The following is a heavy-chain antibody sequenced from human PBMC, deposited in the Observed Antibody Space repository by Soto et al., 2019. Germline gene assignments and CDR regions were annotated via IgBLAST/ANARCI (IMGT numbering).Heavy chain of an antibody. Sequence: QVQLQGSGPGLVKPSGTLSLTCTVSGDSVSSNNWWNWVRQSPGKRLDWIGETHPTGKSNYHPSLKSRVTIAVDTSKNQFSLILTSVTAADAAVYFCARVRAGCSRTSCFLEDWGRGTLVTVSS. CDR3: ARVRAGCSRTSCFLED. CDR1: GDSVSSNNW. V-gene: IGHV4-4*02. D-gene: IGHD2-2*01. J-gene: IGHJ4*02. CDR2: THPTGKS.